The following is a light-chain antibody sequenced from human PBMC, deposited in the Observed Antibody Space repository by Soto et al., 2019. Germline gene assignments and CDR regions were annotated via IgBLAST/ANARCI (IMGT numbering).Light chain of an antibody. V-gene: IGKV3-11*01. Sequence: EVVLTQSPATLSLSPGESATLSCRASQSVSSYLAWYQQRPGQPPRLLIYDASNRATGIPARFSGSGSGTDFTLTISSLEPEDFAVYYCQQRINWPTFGQGTKVEIK. J-gene: IGKJ1*01. CDR2: DAS. CDR3: QQRINWPT. CDR1: QSVSSY.